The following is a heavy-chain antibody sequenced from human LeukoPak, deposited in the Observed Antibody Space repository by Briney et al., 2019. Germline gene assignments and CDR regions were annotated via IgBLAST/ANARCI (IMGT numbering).Heavy chain of an antibody. CDR1: GFTFSSYS. Sequence: GGSLRLSCAASGFTFSSYSMNWVRQAPGKGLEWVSYISSSSSTIYYADSVKGRFTISRDNAKNSLYLQMNSLRVEDTAVYYCARDGTRYSSSSGAGYYFDYWGQGTLVTVSS. V-gene: IGHV3-48*04. D-gene: IGHD6-6*01. CDR3: ARDGTRYSSSSGAGYYFDY. CDR2: ISSSSSTI. J-gene: IGHJ4*02.